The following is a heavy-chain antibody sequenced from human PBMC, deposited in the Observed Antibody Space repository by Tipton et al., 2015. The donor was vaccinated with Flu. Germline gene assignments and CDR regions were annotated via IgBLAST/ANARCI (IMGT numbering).Heavy chain of an antibody. V-gene: IGHV4-61*01. CDR1: GGSVSSGSYY. J-gene: IGHJ5*02. CDR3: ARDLRISLGRGVGFPGGWFAP. Sequence: TLSLTCTVSGGSVSSGSYYWSWLRPPPGQGLEWIGYIYYSGSTNYTPSLKSRITISVDTYQNPFSLKLSSVTAADTAVYYCARDLRISLGRGVGFPGGWFAPGGRETLATVS. D-gene: IGHD3-10*01. CDR2: IYYSGST.